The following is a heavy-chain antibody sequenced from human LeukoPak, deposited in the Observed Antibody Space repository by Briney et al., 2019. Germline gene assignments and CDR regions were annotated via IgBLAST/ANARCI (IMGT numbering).Heavy chain of an antibody. D-gene: IGHD6-19*01. J-gene: IGHJ4*02. CDR1: GGTFSSYA. Sequence: SVKVSCKASGGTFSSYAISWVRQAPGQGLEWMGGIIPIFGTANYAQKFQGRVTITADESTSTAYMELSSLRSEDTAVYYCARDLLDSSGWLLWGQGALVTVSS. CDR3: ARDLLDSSGWLL. CDR2: IIPIFGTA. V-gene: IGHV1-69*13.